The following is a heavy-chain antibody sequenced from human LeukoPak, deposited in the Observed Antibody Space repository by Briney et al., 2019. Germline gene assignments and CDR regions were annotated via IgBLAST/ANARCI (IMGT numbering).Heavy chain of an antibody. Sequence: ASVKVSCKVSGYTLTELSMHWVRQAPGKGLEWMGGFDPEDGETIYAQKFQGRVTMTEDTSTDTAYMELSSLRSEDTAVYYCATDPLLPSRIINWGQGTLVTVSS. CDR3: ATDPLLPSRIIN. V-gene: IGHV1-24*01. J-gene: IGHJ4*02. CDR2: FDPEDGET. D-gene: IGHD2-15*01. CDR1: GYTLTELS.